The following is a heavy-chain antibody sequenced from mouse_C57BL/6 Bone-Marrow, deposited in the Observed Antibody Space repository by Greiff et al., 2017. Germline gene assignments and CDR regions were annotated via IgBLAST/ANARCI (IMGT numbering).Heavy chain of an antibody. Sequence: EVKLQQSGPELVKPGASVKISSKASGYTFTDYYMNWVKQSHGKSLEWIGDINPNNGGTSYNQKFKGKATLTVDKSSSTAYMELRSLTSEDSAVYYCARGGYYLSYWGQGTLVTVSA. D-gene: IGHD2-3*01. J-gene: IGHJ3*01. CDR3: ARGGYYLSY. V-gene: IGHV1-26*01. CDR1: GYTFTDYY. CDR2: INPNNGGT.